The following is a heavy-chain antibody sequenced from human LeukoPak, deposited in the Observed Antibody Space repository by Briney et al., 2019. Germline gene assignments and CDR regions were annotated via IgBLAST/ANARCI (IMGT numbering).Heavy chain of an antibody. CDR3: AKGQQGHMWLDN. CDR1: AFTFRSFG. V-gene: IGHV3-30*18. J-gene: IGHJ4*02. CDR2: ISSDGGNV. Sequence: GGSLRLSCAASAFTFRSFGMQWVRQAPGKGRECVAFISSDGGNVYYADSVNGPFSISRDNFKATLYLQMNSLRPEDTAVYYCAKGQQGHMWLDNWGQGTLVIVSS. D-gene: IGHD6-13*01.